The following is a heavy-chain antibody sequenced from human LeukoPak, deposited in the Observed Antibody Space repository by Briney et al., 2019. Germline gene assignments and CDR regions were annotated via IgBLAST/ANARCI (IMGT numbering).Heavy chain of an antibody. J-gene: IGHJ4*02. V-gene: IGHV3-23*01. D-gene: IGHD2-21*01. Sequence: PGGSLRLSCAASGFTFSSYAMSWVRQAPGKGLEWVSAISGSGGSTYYADSVKGRFTISRDNSKNTLYLQMNSLRAEDTAVYYCAKGIGYGVIAIRYFDYWGQGTLVTVSS. CDR1: GFTFSSYA. CDR2: ISGSGGST. CDR3: AKGIGYGVIAIRYFDY.